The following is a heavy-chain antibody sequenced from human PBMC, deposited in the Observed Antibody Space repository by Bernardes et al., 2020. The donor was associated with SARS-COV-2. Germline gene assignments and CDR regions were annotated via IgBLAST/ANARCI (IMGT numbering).Heavy chain of an antibody. CDR1: GFTFSSYW. V-gene: IGHV3-7*01. Sequence: GGSLRLSCAASGFTFSSYWVSWVRQAPGKGLEWVANIKQDGSEKYYVDSVKGRFTISRDNAKNSLYLQMNSLRAEDTAVYYCASMLTILGGYGMDVWGQGTTVTVSS. CDR3: ASMLTILGGYGMDV. D-gene: IGHD3-3*01. J-gene: IGHJ6*02. CDR2: IKQDGSEK.